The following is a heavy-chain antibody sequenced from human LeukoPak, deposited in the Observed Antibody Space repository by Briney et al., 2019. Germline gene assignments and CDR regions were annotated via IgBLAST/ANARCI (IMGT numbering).Heavy chain of an antibody. CDR1: GGSISSYY. CDR2: LYTSGTT. J-gene: IGHJ5*02. CDR3: ARGDSSGWYERKFDP. Sequence: PSETLSLTCTVSGGSISSYYWSWIRQPPGKGLEWIGRLYTSGTTNCNPSLKSRVTISLDTSKNQFSLNLTSVTAADTAVYYCARGDSSGWYERKFDPWGQGTLVTVSS. V-gene: IGHV4-4*07. D-gene: IGHD6-19*01.